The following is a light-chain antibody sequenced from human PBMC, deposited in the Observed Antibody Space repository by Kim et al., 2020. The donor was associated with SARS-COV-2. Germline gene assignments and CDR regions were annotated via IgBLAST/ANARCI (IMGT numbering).Light chain of an antibody. CDR1: QSLLHSNGYNY. CDR2: LGS. CDR3: MQALQTVFT. Sequence: IVMTQSPLSLPVTPGEPASISCRSSQSLLHSNGYNYLDWYLQKPGQSPQLLIYLGSNRASGVPDRFSGSGSGTDFTLKISRVEAEDVGVHYCMQALQTVFTFGPGTKVDIK. V-gene: IGKV2-28*01. J-gene: IGKJ3*01.